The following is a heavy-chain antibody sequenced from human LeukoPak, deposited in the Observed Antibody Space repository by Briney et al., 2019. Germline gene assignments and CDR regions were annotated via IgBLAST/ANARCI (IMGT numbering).Heavy chain of an antibody. CDR2: INPSGGST. J-gene: IGHJ4*02. D-gene: IGHD2-21*02. CDR1: GYTFTSYY. Sequence: ASVKVSCKASGYTFTSYYMHWVRQAPGQGLEWMGIINPSGGSTSYAQKFQGRVTMTRDTSTSTVYMELSSLRSEDTAVYYCARGRALHCGGDCYRDTYFDYWGQGTLVTVSS. CDR3: ARGRALHCGGDCYRDTYFDY. V-gene: IGHV1-46*01.